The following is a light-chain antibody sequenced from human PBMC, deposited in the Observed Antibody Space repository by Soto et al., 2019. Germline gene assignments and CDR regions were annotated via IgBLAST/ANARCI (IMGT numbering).Light chain of an antibody. J-gene: IGKJ5*01. V-gene: IGKV3-15*01. CDR2: GAS. Sequence: EILMTQSPATLSVSLGEIAALXXRASQSVNSKLAWYRQRPGQSPRLLXXGASTRAAETPARFSGSGSETEFTLTISSLQPEDFATYYCQQANSFPPSITFGQGTRLEI. CDR1: QSVNSK. CDR3: QQANSFPPSIT.